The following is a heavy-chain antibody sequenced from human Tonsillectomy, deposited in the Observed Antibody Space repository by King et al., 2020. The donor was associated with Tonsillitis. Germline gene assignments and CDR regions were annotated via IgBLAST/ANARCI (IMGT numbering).Heavy chain of an antibody. J-gene: IGHJ6*02. CDR2: IAYDGTNK. Sequence: VQLVESGGGVVQPGRSLRLSCAASGFTFSSYGMHWVRQAPGKGLEWVAVIAYDGTNKYYADSVKGRFTISRDNSKNTLYLQMNSLRTEDTAVYYCAKDMVGNHYYGMDVWGQGTTVTVSS. CDR3: AKDMVGNHYYGMDV. V-gene: IGHV3-30*18. D-gene: IGHD2-15*01. CDR1: GFTFSSYG.